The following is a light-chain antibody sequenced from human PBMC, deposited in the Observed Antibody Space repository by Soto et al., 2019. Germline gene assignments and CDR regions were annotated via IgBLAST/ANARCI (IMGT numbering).Light chain of an antibody. CDR2: NNN. V-gene: IGLV1-44*01. CDR1: SSNIGSNT. J-gene: IGLJ3*02. Sequence: QSVLTQPPSASGTPGQSVTISCSGSSSNIGSNTVNWYQQLPGTAPKLLIYNNNQRPSGVPDRFYGSKSGTSASLDISGLQSEDEADYYCAAWDDSLNGWVFVGGTKLTVL. CDR3: AAWDDSLNGWV.